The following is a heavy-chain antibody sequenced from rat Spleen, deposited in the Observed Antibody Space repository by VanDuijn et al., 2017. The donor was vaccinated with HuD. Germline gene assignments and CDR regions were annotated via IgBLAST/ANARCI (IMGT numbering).Heavy chain of an antibody. D-gene: IGHD1-9*01. CDR1: GYSITSNY. V-gene: IGHV3-1*01. J-gene: IGHJ3*01. CDR2: ISYSGST. CDR3: ARHPTYYGFDGDWFAS. Sequence: EVQLQESGPGLVKPSQSLSLTCSVTGYSITSNYWGWIRKFPGNKMEWIGHISYSGSTSYNPSLKSRISITRDTSKNQFFLQVNSVTTEDTATYYCARHPTYYGFDGDWFASWGQGTLVTVSS.